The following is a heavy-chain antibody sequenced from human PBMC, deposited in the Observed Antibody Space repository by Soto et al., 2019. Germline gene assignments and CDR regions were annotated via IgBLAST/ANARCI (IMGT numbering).Heavy chain of an antibody. D-gene: IGHD5-12*01. J-gene: IGHJ3*02. CDR1: GFTFSSYR. CDR2: IWYDGSHK. CDR3: ARRGYSGDAPDALEN. V-gene: IGHV3-33*01. Sequence: QVQLLESGGAVVQPGTSLRLSCTASGFTFSSYRMHWVRQAPGKGLEWVAIIWYDGSHKFYVDSVKGRFAVSRDNSKKTVYMKMNSLAGEDTAVYEWARRGYSGDAPDALENWGRGTLVTISS.